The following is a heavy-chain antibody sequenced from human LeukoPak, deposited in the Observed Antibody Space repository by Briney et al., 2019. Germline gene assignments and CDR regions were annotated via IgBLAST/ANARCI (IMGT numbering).Heavy chain of an antibody. CDR1: GFTLTNYW. Sequence: GGSLRLSCAASGFTLTNYWMHWVRQAPGKGLEWVSHINSDANRMNYADSVKGRFTISRDNAKSTLYLQMNSLRAEDTAVYYCTRTAGVGGHWHFDVWGRGTMVTVSS. CDR2: INSDANRM. J-gene: IGHJ2*01. CDR3: TRTAGVGGHWHFDV. D-gene: IGHD3-3*01. V-gene: IGHV3-74*01.